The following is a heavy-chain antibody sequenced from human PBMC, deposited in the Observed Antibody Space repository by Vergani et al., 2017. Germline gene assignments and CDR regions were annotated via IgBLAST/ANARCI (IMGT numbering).Heavy chain of an antibody. V-gene: IGHV4-34*01. CDR3: ARARYYYDSHDAFDI. CDR1: GGSFSGYY. D-gene: IGHD3-22*01. CDR2: INHSGST. Sequence: QVQLQQWGAGLLKPSETLSLTCAVYGGSFSGYYWSWIRQPPGKGLEWIGEINHSGSTNYNPSLKSRVTMSVDTSKNQFSLKLSSVTAADTAVYYCARARYYYDSHDAFDIWGQGTMVTVSS. J-gene: IGHJ3*02.